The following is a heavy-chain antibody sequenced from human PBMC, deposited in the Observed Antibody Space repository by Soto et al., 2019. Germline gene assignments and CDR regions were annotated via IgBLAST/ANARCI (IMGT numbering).Heavy chain of an antibody. D-gene: IGHD6-13*01. CDR1: GGSISGYY. V-gene: IGHV4-59*01. Sequence: SETLSLTCTFSGGSISGYYWSWIRQPPGKGLEYIGYIYFRGSTNYNPSLKSRVTMSVDTSRNLFSLKVNSVTAADTAVYYCARQQLLPYYYALDVWGQGTTGTVSS. J-gene: IGHJ6*02. CDR3: ARQQLLPYYYALDV. CDR2: IYFRGST.